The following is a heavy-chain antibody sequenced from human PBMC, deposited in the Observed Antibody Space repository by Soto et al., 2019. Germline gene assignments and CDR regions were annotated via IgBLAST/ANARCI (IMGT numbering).Heavy chain of an antibody. D-gene: IGHD3-3*01. Sequence: PSETRSLTCAVSGGSISSGGYSWSWIRQPPGKGLEWIGYIYHSGSTYYNPSPKSRVTISVDRSKNQFSLKLSSVTAADTAVYYCARGYYDFWSGSFDYGMDVWGQGTTVTVSS. CDR2: IYHSGST. CDR3: ARGYYDFWSGSFDYGMDV. V-gene: IGHV4-30-2*01. CDR1: GGSISSGGYS. J-gene: IGHJ6*02.